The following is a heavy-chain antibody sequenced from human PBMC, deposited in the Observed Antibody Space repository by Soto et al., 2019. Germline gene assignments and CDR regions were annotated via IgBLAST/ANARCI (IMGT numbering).Heavy chain of an antibody. V-gene: IGHV1-2*02. CDR2: INPNSGGT. D-gene: IGHD3-3*01. CDR3: ARDFWSGYYTGAPLDY. J-gene: IGHJ4*02. CDR1: GYTFTGYY. Sequence: QVQLVQSGAEVKKPGASVKVSCKASGYTFTGYYMHWVRQAPGQGLEWMGWINPNSGGTNYAQKFQGRVTMTRDTSISTAYMELSRLRSDDTAVYYCARDFWSGYYTGAPLDYWVQGTLVTVSS.